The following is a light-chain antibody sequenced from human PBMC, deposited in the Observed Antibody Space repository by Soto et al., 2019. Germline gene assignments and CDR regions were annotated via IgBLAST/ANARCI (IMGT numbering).Light chain of an antibody. CDR3: GTWDSSLSAGV. CDR1: SANIGAAYN. Sequence: QSVLTQPPSVSGAPGQRVTISCTGSSANIGAAYNVDWYQQLPGTAPKLLIYDNNKRPSGIPDRFSGSKSGTSATLGITGLQTGDEADYYCGTWDSSLSAGVFGTGTKVTVL. V-gene: IGLV1-51*01. CDR2: DNN. J-gene: IGLJ1*01.